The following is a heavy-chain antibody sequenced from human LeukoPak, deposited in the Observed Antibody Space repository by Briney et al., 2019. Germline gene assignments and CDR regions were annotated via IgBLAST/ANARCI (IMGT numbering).Heavy chain of an antibody. D-gene: IGHD4/OR15-4a*01. CDR2: VYYTGTT. J-gene: IGHJ6*02. V-gene: IGHV4-59*01. Sequence: PSETLSLTCTVSGGSISSYYWSWIRQPAGKGLEWIGYVYYTGTTSYNPSLKSRVTISVETSKNQFSLTLNSVTAADTAVYHCGVQSDPYYHYGLDFWGQGTTVIVSS. CDR1: GGSISSYY. CDR3: GVQSDPYYHYGLDF.